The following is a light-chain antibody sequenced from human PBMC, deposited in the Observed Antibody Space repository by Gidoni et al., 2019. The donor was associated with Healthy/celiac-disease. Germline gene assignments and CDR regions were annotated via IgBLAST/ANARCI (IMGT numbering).Light chain of an antibody. CDR2: GKN. J-gene: IGLJ3*02. V-gene: IGLV3-19*01. CDR1: SLRSYY. CDR3: NSRDSSGNHWV. Sequence: SSDLTQDPAVSVALGQTVRITCQGDSLRSYYASWYQQKPGQAPVLVNYGKNNRPSGIPDRFSGSSSGNTASLTITGAQAEDEADYYCNSRDSSGNHWVFGGGTKLTVL.